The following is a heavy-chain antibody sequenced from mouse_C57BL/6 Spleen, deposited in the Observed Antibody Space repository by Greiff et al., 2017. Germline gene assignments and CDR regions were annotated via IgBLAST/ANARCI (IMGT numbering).Heavy chain of an antibody. Sequence: EVKLQESGAELVRPGASVKLSCTASGFNIKDDYMHWVKQRPEQGLEWIGWIDPENGDTEYASKFQGKATITADTSSNTAYLQLSSLTSEDTAVYYCTLVAEDYWGQGTSVTVSS. V-gene: IGHV14-4*01. CDR2: IDPENGDT. CDR1: GFNIKDDY. D-gene: IGHD1-1*01. J-gene: IGHJ4*01. CDR3: TLVAEDY.